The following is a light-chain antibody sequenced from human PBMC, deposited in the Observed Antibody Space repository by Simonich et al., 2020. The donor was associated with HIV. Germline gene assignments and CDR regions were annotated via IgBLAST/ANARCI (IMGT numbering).Light chain of an antibody. CDR1: QSVTSN. Sequence: DIVMTQSPATLSVSPGERATLSCRSSQSVTSNLAWYPQKPGQAPSLLIYGASTRATGIPARFSGSGSGTEFTLTISSMQSEDFAVYYCQQYNNWPFTFGPGTKVDIK. CDR3: QQYNNWPFT. V-gene: IGKV3-15*01. J-gene: IGKJ3*01. CDR2: GAS.